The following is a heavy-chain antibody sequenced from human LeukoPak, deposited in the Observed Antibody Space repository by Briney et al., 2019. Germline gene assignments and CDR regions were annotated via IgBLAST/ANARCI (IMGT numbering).Heavy chain of an antibody. CDR2: IGGGGSAV. CDR3: ARLVWLPDS. D-gene: IGHD3/OR15-3a*01. J-gene: IGHJ4*02. V-gene: IGHV3-11*01. CDR1: GFTFSDYY. Sequence: GTSLRLSCAASGFTFSDYYMSWIRQAPGRGLEYVSYIGGGGSAVYYADSVKGRFTISRDNAKKSLYLQMDSLRAEDTAVYYCARLVWLPDSWGQGTLVTVSS.